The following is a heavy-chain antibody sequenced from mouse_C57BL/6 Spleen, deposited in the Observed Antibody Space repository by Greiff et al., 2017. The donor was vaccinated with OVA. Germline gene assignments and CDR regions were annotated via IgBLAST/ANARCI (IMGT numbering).Heavy chain of an antibody. CDR3: ARSESNFLYYAMDY. D-gene: IGHD2-5*01. Sequence: QVQLQQPGAELVKPGASVKLSCKASGYTFTSYWMHWVKQRPGRGLEWIGRIDPNSGGTKYNEKFKSKATLTVDKPSSPAYMQLSSLTSEDSAVYYCARSESNFLYYAMDYWGQGTSVTVSS. J-gene: IGHJ4*01. CDR2: IDPNSGGT. CDR1: GYTFTSYW. V-gene: IGHV1-72*01.